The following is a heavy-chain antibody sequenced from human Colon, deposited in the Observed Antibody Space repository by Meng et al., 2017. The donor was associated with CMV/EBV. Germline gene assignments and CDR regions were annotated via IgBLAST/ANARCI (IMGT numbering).Heavy chain of an antibody. Sequence: LSLTCAASGFTFGNFWMHWVRQAPGKGLVWASRTNSDGSSTSYADSVKGRFTISRDNAKNTLYLQMNSLRAEDTAVYYCARDKLWLTYWGQGTLVTVSS. J-gene: IGHJ4*02. V-gene: IGHV3-74*01. D-gene: IGHD3-10*01. CDR1: GFTFGNFW. CDR3: ARDKLWLTY. CDR2: TNSDGSST.